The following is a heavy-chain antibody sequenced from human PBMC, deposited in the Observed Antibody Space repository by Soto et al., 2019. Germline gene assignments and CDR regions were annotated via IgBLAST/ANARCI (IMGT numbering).Heavy chain of an antibody. CDR2: INGGGDST. Sequence: PGGSLRLSCAASGFTFSNFAMSWVRQAPGKGLEWVSAINGGGDSTYYADSVKGRFTISRDNSRNTLFLEMNSLRAEDTAIYYCAKDPRYNWNDGEPFTMWGQGTMVTVAS. CDR3: AKDPRYNWNDGEPFTM. V-gene: IGHV3-23*01. CDR1: GFTFSNFA. J-gene: IGHJ3*02. D-gene: IGHD1-1*01.